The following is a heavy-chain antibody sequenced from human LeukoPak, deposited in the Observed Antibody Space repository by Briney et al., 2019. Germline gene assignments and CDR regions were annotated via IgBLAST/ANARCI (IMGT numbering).Heavy chain of an antibody. J-gene: IGHJ6*02. CDR1: GYTFSNYG. D-gene: IGHD6-6*01. V-gene: IGHV1-69*13. CDR3: ARLDEYSSSSRYYGMDV. Sequence: ASVRVSCKASGYTFSNYGFSWVRQAPGQGLEWMGGIIPIFGTANYAQKFQGRVTITADESTSTAYMELSSLRSEDTAVYYCARLDEYSSSSRYYGMDVWGQGTTVTVSS. CDR2: IIPIFGTA.